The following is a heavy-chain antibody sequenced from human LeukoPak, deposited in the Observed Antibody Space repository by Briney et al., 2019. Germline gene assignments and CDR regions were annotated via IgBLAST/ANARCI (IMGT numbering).Heavy chain of an antibody. Sequence: PGRSLRLSCEASGFTFSSYAMHWVRQAPGKGLEWVAIIWSDGSKKFYADSVKGRFSVSRDDSKNTLFLQMNSLRAEDTAVYHCAREGGCFSHFDYWGQGTLVTVSS. CDR2: IWSDGSKK. V-gene: IGHV3-30-3*01. CDR3: AREGGCFSHFDY. CDR1: GFTFSSYA. J-gene: IGHJ4*02. D-gene: IGHD2-21*02.